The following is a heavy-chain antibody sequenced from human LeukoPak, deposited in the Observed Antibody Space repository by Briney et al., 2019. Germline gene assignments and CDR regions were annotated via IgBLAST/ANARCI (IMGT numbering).Heavy chain of an antibody. V-gene: IGHV3-30*18. Sequence: GGSLRLSCAASGFTFSSYGMHWVRQAPGKGLEWVAVISYDGSNKYYADSVKGRFTISRDNSKNTLYLQMNSLRAEDTAVYYCAKDLFYDSSGYSEDYWGQGTLSPSPQ. CDR2: ISYDGSNK. D-gene: IGHD3-22*01. J-gene: IGHJ4*02. CDR3: AKDLFYDSSGYSEDY. CDR1: GFTFSSYG.